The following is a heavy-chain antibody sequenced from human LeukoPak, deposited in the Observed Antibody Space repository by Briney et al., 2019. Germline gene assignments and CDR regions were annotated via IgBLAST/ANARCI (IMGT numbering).Heavy chain of an antibody. CDR1: GFTSSNYA. CDR2: ISSNGGST. D-gene: IGHD1-7*01. J-gene: IGHJ4*02. CDR3: ARDRGTLPGYFDF. V-gene: IGHV3-64*01. Sequence: GGALRLSCAASGFTSSNYAMHWVRQAPGKGGEDVSTISSNGGSTYYANSLKRRFTISRDNSKNTPYLQMGSLRAEDMAVYYCARDRGTLPGYFDFWGQGTLVTVSS.